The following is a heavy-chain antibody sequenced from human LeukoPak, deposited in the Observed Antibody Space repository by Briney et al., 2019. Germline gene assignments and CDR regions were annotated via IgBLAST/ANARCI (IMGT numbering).Heavy chain of an antibody. D-gene: IGHD1-7*01. J-gene: IGHJ4*01. CDR2: ISSSSSTI. V-gene: IGHV3-48*01. CDR1: GFTFSSYS. Sequence: GGSLRLSCAASGFTFSSYSMNWVRQAPVKGLEGVSYISSSSSTIYYADSVKGRFTISRDNAKNSLYLQMNSLRAEDTAVYYCARDHQTGTFDYWGXXTLVTVSS. CDR3: ARDHQTGTFDY.